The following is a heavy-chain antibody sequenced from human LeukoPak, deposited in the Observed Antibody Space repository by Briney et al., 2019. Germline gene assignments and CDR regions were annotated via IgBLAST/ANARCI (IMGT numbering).Heavy chain of an antibody. D-gene: IGHD3-3*01. Sequence: SVKVSCKASGGTFSSYAISWVRQAPGQGLEWMGGIIPIFGTANYAQKFQGRVTITTDESTSTAYMELSSLRSEDTAVYYCASLDFWSGLFWFDPWGQGTLVTVSS. CDR3: ASLDFWSGLFWFDP. J-gene: IGHJ5*02. CDR2: IIPIFGTA. CDR1: GGTFSSYA. V-gene: IGHV1-69*05.